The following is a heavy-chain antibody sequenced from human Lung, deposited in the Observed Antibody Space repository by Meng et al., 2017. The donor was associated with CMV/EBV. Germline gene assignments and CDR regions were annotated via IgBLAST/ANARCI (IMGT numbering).Heavy chain of an antibody. D-gene: IGHD5-18*01. CDR2: IYSGGGT. J-gene: IGHJ6*02. V-gene: IGHV3-53*01. CDR1: GFTVSSNS. CDR3: ARVLTAHHYYGMDV. Sequence: GGSLRLXYAASGFTVSSNSMNWVRQAPGKGLEWVSLIYSGGGTYYADSVKGRFTISRDNFKNTLYLQMNSLRAEDTAVYYCARVLTAHHYYGMDVWGQGTTVTVSS.